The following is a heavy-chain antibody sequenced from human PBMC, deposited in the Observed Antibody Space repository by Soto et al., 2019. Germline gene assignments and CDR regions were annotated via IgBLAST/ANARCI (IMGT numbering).Heavy chain of an antibody. V-gene: IGHV3-33*01. J-gene: IGHJ4*02. CDR1: GFTFSDFG. CDR3: ARDRATFVDTARAAY. D-gene: IGHD5-18*01. CDR2: IWYDGSNK. Sequence: QVQLVESGGGVVQPGRSLRLSCTASGFTFSDFGMHWVRQAPGKGLEWVALIWYDGSNKYYSDSVKGRFSISRDDSENRLNLQMNSLRVEDTAVYYCARDRATFVDTARAAYWGQGALVTVSS.